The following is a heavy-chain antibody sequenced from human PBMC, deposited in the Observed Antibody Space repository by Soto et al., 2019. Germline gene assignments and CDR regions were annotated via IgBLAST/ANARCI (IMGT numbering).Heavy chain of an antibody. D-gene: IGHD3-3*01. Sequence: SETLSLTCTVSGGSISSGGYYWSWIRQHPGKGLEWIGYIYYSGSTYYNPSLKSRVTISVDTSKNQFSLKLSSVTAADTAVYYCARVESSYDFWSGYPRGAFDIWGQGTMVTVSS. J-gene: IGHJ3*02. V-gene: IGHV4-31*03. CDR3: ARVESSYDFWSGYPRGAFDI. CDR2: IYYSGST. CDR1: GGSISSGGYY.